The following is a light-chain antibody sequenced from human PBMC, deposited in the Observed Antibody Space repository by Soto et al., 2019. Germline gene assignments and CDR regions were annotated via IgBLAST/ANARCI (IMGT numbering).Light chain of an antibody. CDR3: SSYKDSNSVYV. CDR2: EVS. V-gene: IGLV2-14*01. CDR1: SSDVGGHEY. Sequence: QSALTQPASVSGSPGQSITISCNGTSSDVGGHEYVSWYQQHPGKAPKLTIFEVSNRPSGVSNRFSGSKSGNTASLTISGLQDEDEADYYCSSYKDSNSVYVFGYGKKVTV. J-gene: IGLJ1*01.